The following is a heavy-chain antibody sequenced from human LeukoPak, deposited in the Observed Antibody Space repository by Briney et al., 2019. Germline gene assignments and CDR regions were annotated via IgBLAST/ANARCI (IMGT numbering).Heavy chain of an antibody. D-gene: IGHD3-16*02. J-gene: IGHJ4*02. CDR2: IIPIFGTA. V-gene: IGHV1-69*13. Sequence: SVKVSCKASGGTFSSYAISWVRQAPGQGLEWMGGIIPIFGTAYYAQKFQGRVTITADESTSTAYMELSSLRSEDTAVYYCATGPLGGFWGSYRRPIDYWGQGTLVTVSS. CDR1: GGTFSSYA. CDR3: ATGPLGGFWGSYRRPIDY.